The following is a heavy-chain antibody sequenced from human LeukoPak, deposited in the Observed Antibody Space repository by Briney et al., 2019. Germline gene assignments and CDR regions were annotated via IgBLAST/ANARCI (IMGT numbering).Heavy chain of an antibody. D-gene: IGHD4-11*01. V-gene: IGHV4-59*01. J-gene: IGHJ4*02. CDR1: GASISSYY. Sequence: PSETLSLTCSVSGASISSYYWGWVRQPPGKGLEWIGYMHYSGSTNYNPSLKSRVTIPVDTSKNQFSLKLTSVTAADTAVYYCVRGVGDSSYGRFADYWGQGILVIVSS. CDR2: MHYSGST. CDR3: VRGVGDSSYGRFADY.